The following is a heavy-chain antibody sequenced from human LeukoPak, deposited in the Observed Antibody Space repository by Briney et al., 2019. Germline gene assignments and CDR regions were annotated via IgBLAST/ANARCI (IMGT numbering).Heavy chain of an antibody. V-gene: IGHV3-30*18. D-gene: IGHD2-2*01. J-gene: IGHJ6*02. Sequence: AGGSLRLSCAASGFRFSTYGMHWVRQAPGKGLESVAVISYDGSKKDYADSVKGRFTISRDNSKNMLFLQMNSLRPDDTAVYYCAKAPYQLSRRYWEGMDVWGQGTTVTVSS. CDR1: GFRFSTYG. CDR3: AKAPYQLSRRYWEGMDV. CDR2: ISYDGSKK.